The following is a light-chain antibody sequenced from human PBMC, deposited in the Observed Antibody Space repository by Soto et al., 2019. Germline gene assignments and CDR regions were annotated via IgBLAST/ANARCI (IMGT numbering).Light chain of an antibody. CDR3: ATWDDSLSGPV. V-gene: IGLV1-44*01. CDR1: SSNIGSNA. CDR2: TNG. J-gene: IGLJ2*01. Sequence: QSVLTQPPSASGTPGQRVTISCSGSSSNIGSNAVNWYQQLPGTAPRLLIYTNGHRPSGVPDRFSGSKSGTSASLAISGLQSEDEADYYCATWDDSLSGPVFGGGTKLTVL.